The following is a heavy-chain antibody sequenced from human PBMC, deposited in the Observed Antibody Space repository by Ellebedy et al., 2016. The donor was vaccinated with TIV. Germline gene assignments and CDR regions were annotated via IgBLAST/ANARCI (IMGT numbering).Heavy chain of an antibody. Sequence: SQTLSLTCAISGDSVSSNSVAWNWIRQSPSRGLEWLGRTYYRSQWYFDYAVSVESRITINPDTSKNQFSLQLNSVTPEDTAVYYCARAKCSGGCSRGFDVWGQGTTITVSS. J-gene: IGHJ6*02. CDR3: ARAKCSGGCSRGFDV. V-gene: IGHV6-1*01. CDR1: GDSVSSNSVA. CDR2: TYYRSQWYF. D-gene: IGHD2-15*01.